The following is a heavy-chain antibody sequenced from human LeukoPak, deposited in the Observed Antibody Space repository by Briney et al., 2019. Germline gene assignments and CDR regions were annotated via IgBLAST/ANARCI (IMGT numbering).Heavy chain of an antibody. CDR2: IWYDGSNK. D-gene: IGHD6-13*01. CDR1: GFTFSSYG. Sequence: PGRSLRLSCAASGFTFSSYGMHWVRQAPGKGLEWVAVIWYDGSNKYYADSVKGRFTISRDNSKNTLYLQMNSLRAEDTAVYYCAREGTYSSSWYPNWFDPWGQGTLVTVSS. J-gene: IGHJ5*02. V-gene: IGHV3-33*01. CDR3: AREGTYSSSWYPNWFDP.